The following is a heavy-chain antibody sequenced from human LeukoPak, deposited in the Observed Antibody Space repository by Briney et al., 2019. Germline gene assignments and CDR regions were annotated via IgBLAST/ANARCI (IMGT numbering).Heavy chain of an antibody. Sequence: PSETLSLTCSVSGGSISRSSSYWGWIRQPPGKGLEWIGEINHSGSTNYNPSLKSRVTISVDTSKNQFSLKLSSVTAADTAVYYCARDSPMQWLGQTRRVYFDYWGQGTLVTVSS. CDR1: GGSISRSSSY. D-gene: IGHD6-19*01. J-gene: IGHJ4*02. CDR2: INHSGST. CDR3: ARDSPMQWLGQTRRVYFDY. V-gene: IGHV4-39*07.